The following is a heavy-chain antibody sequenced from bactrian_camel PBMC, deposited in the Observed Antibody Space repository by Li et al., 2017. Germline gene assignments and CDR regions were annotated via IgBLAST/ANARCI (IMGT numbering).Heavy chain of an antibody. D-gene: IGHD2*01. V-gene: IGHV3S1*01. CDR2: FFTTGGST. CDR1: GYTYRIRSHC. Sequence: HVQLVESGGDSVQTGGSLRLPCVVSGYTYRIRSHCLAWFRQAPGKEREEVAGFFTTGGSTYYADSVMGRFTISRDNAKNTLYLQMNSLKPEDTALYHCKGDPVGPVVRGGCFGYWGQGTQVTVS. CDR3: KGDPVGPVVRGGCFGY. J-gene: IGHJ6*01.